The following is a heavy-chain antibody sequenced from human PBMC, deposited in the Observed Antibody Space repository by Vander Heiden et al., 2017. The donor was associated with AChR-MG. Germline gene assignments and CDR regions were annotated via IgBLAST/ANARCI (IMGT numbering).Heavy chain of an antibody. CDR2: ISYDGSNK. D-gene: IGHD4-17*01. J-gene: IGHJ4*02. CDR1: GFTFRSYA. Sequence: QVQLVESGGGVVQPGRSLRLSCAASGFTFRSYAMHWVRQAPGKGLEWVAVISYDGSNKYYADSVKGRFTISRDNSKNTLYLQMNSLRAEDTAVYYCARDSRGVTTNWGQGTLVTVSS. CDR3: ARDSRGVTTN. V-gene: IGHV3-30-3*01.